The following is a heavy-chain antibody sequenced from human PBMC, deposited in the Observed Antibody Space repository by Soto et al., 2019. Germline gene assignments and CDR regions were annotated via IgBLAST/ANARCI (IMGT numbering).Heavy chain of an antibody. CDR2: ISAYNGNT. J-gene: IGHJ4*02. D-gene: IGHD4-17*01. V-gene: IGHV1-18*01. CDR3: AREHLDDYGDYRFDY. CDR1: GYTFTSYG. Sequence: ASVQVSCKASGYTFTSYGISWVRQAPGQGLEWMGWISAYNGNTNYAQKLQGRVTMTTDTSTSTAYMELRSLRSDDTAVYYCAREHLDDYGDYRFDYWGQGTLVTVSS.